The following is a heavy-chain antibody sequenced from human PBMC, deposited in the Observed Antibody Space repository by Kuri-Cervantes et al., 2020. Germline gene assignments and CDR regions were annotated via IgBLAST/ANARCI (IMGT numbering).Heavy chain of an antibody. Sequence: GGSLRLSCAASGFTFSSYSMSWVRQAPGKGLEWVSSISSSSSYIYYADSVKGRFTISRDNAKNSLYLQMNSLRAEDTAVYYCARGSFGEFDYWGQGTLVTVSS. D-gene: IGHD3-10*01. V-gene: IGHV3-21*01. J-gene: IGHJ4*02. CDR2: ISSSSSYI. CDR1: GFTFSSYS. CDR3: ARGSFGEFDY.